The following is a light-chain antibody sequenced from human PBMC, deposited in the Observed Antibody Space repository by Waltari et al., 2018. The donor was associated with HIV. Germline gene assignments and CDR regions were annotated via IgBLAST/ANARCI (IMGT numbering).Light chain of an antibody. J-gene: IGKJ2*01. Sequence: DVQMTQSPSSLSASVGDRVTITCRASQTISTFLNWYQQKPGKAPNLLIYAASTLQRGVPSRFSTTGSGTDFTLTISNLQPEDFATYFCQQSYITPPYTFGQGTRLEV. CDR2: AAS. CDR1: QTISTF. V-gene: IGKV1-39*01. CDR3: QQSYITPPYT.